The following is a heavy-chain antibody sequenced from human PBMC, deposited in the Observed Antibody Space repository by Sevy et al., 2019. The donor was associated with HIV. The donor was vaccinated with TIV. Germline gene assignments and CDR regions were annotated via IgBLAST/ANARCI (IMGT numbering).Heavy chain of an antibody. V-gene: IGHV3-33*08. CDR2: LWYVGTIK. J-gene: IGHJ4*02. D-gene: IGHD2-21*02. CDR1: GFTFSSYV. Sequence: GGSLRLSCAASGFTFSSYVMHWVRQAPGKGLEGGALLWYVGTIKYYADSVKGRFTISRDNSKDTLFLQMNSLTPEDTAVYYCARGGGYCGGDCYSIDYWGQGALVTVSS. CDR3: ARGGGYCGGDCYSIDY.